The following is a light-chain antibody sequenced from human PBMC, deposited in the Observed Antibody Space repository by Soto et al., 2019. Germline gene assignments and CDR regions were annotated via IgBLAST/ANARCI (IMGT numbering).Light chain of an antibody. J-gene: IGKJ1*01. CDR1: QSISSW. V-gene: IGKV1-5*01. CDR2: DAS. CDR3: QQSWA. Sequence: DIQMTQSPSTLSASVGDRVTITCRASQSISSWLAWYQQKPGKAPKLLIYDASSLENGVPSRFSGSGSGTEFTLTIRSQQPEDFATYYCQQSWAFGQGTKVEIK.